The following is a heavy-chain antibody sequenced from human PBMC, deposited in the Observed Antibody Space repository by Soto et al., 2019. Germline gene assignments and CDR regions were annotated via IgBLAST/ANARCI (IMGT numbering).Heavy chain of an antibody. CDR1: GGTFSSYA. J-gene: IGHJ6*02. CDR3: ARKTRHIVVVTAIQDYYGMDV. V-gene: IGHV1-69*13. D-gene: IGHD2-21*02. Sequence: SVKVSCKASGGTFSSYAISWVRQAPGQGLEWMGGIIPIFGTANYAQKFQGRVTITADESTSTAYMELSSLRSEDTAVYYCARKTRHIVVVTAIQDYYGMDVWGQGTTVTVSS. CDR2: IIPIFGTA.